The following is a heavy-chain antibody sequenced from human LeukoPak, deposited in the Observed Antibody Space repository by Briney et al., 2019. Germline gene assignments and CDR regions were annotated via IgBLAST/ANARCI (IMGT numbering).Heavy chain of an antibody. V-gene: IGHV4-39*01. CDR3: ARHIVATITGVDY. CDR1: GVSISSSRYY. Sequence: PSETLSLTCTVSGVSISSSRYYWGWVRQPRGKGQEWIGSIYYSGSTYYNPALKSRVTISVDTSKNQFSLKLSSVTAADTAVYYCARHIVATITGVDYWGQGTLVTVSS. CDR2: IYYSGST. D-gene: IGHD5-12*01. J-gene: IGHJ4*02.